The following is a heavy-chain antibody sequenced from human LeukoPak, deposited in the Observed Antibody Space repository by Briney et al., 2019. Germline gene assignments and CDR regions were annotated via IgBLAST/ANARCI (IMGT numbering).Heavy chain of an antibody. D-gene: IGHD3-3*01. Sequence: GGSLRLSCAPSGFTLRIYAMSWVRQVPGKGLEWVSTISGSGGSTYYADSVRGRFTISRDNSKNTLYLQMNSLRAEDTAVYYCARGGHRSAFFDYWGQGTLVTVHS. CDR1: GFTLRIYA. V-gene: IGHV3-23*01. CDR2: ISGSGGST. CDR3: ARGGHRSAFFDY. J-gene: IGHJ4*02.